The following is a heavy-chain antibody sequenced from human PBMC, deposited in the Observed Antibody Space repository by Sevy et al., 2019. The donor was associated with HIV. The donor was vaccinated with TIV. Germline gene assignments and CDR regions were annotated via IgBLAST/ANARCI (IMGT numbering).Heavy chain of an antibody. CDR2: ISRASDSI. CDR3: ARGGEGSSFYAFDI. J-gene: IGHJ3*02. V-gene: IGHV3-48*02. Sequence: GGSLRLSCAASGFTFSNYRMNWVRQAPGKGLEWVSHISRASDSIYYAASVQGRFTISRDNAKKSVYLQMISLGDDDTAIYYCARGGEGSSFYAFDIWGQGTTVTV. CDR1: GFTFSNYR. D-gene: IGHD6-13*01.